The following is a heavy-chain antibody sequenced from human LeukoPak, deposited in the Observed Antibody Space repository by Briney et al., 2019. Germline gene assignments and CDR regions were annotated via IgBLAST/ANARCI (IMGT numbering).Heavy chain of an antibody. CDR3: ARDLGGTYSSEYWFDP. V-gene: IGHV4-61*02. J-gene: IGHJ5*02. CDR2: IYSSGRT. Sequence: PSETLSLTCTVSGDSINSNNYYWSWIRQPAGKGLEWIGRIYSSGRTNYNPSLKSRVTISLDTSRNQFSLRLYSVTAADTAIYYCARDLGGTYSSEYWFDPWGQGTLVTVSS. D-gene: IGHD1-26*01. CDR1: GDSINSNNYY.